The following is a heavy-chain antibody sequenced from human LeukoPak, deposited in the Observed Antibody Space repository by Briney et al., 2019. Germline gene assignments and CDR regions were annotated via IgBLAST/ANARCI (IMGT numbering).Heavy chain of an antibody. V-gene: IGHV4-4*07. J-gene: IGHJ6*03. CDR3: ARIRPPGAVAGTRHYYYYMDV. CDR2: IYTSGST. CDR1: GGSISSYY. Sequence: PSETLSLTCTVSGGSISSYYWSWIRQPAGKGLEWIGRIYTSGSTNYNPSLKSRVTMSVDTSKNQFSLKLSAVTAADTAVYYCARIRPPGAVAGTRHYYYYMDVWGKGTTVTVSS. D-gene: IGHD6-19*01.